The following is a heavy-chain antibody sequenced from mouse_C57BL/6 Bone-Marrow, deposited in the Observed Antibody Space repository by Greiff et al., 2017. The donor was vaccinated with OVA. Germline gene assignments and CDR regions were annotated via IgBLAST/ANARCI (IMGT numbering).Heavy chain of an antibody. D-gene: IGHD1-1*01. CDR1: GFSLTSYG. V-gene: IGHV2-2*01. J-gene: IGHJ3*01. CDR2: IWSGGST. Sequence: VKLVESGPGLVQPSQSLSITCTVSGFSLTSYGVHWVRQSPGKGLEWLGVIWSGGSTDYNAAFISRLSISKDNSKSQVFFKMNSLQADDTAIYYCAREYYYGSSSFAYWGQGTLVTVSA. CDR3: AREYYYGSSSFAY.